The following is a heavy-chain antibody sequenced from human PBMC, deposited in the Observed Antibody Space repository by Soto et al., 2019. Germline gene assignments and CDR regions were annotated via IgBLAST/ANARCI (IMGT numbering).Heavy chain of an antibody. J-gene: IGHJ6*02. CDR1: GFTFSSYG. V-gene: IGHV3-30*18. CDR3: AKRVTVTTEFYGMDV. Sequence: GGSLRLSCAASGFTFSSYGMHWVRQAPGKGLEWVAVISYDGSNKYYADSVKGRFTISRDNSKNTLYLQMNSLRAEDTAVYYCAKRVTVTTEFYGMDVWGQGTTVTVSS. D-gene: IGHD4-17*01. CDR2: ISYDGSNK.